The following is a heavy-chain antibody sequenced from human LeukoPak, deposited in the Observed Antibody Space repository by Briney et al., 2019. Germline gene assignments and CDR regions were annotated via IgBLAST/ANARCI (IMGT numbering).Heavy chain of an antibody. V-gene: IGHV3-7*01. CDR2: IKQDGSEK. CDR3: ASIPYCGGDCYSADLDWYFDL. CDR1: GFTFSSYW. Sequence: PGGSLRLSCAASGFTFSSYWMSWVRQAPGKGLEGVANIKQDGSEKYYVDSVKGRFTISRDNAKNSLYLQMNSLRAEDTAVYYCASIPYCGGDCYSADLDWYFDLWGRGTLVTVSS. J-gene: IGHJ2*01. D-gene: IGHD2-21*02.